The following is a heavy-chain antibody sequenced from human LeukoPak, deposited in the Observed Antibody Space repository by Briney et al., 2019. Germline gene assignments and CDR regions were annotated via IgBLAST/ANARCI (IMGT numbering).Heavy chain of an antibody. CDR3: ARSAASPRYFDY. Sequence: SETLSLTCTVSGGSISSGSYYWSWIRQPAGKGLEWIVRIYTSGSTNYNPSLKSRVTISVYTSKNQFSLKLSSVTAADTAVYYCARSAASPRYFDYWGQGTLVTVSS. V-gene: IGHV4-61*02. J-gene: IGHJ4*02. CDR2: IYTSGST. D-gene: IGHD2-15*01. CDR1: GGSISSGSYY.